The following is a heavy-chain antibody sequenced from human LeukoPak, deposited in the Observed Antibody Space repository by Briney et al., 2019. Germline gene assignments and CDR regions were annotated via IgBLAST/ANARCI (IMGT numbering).Heavy chain of an antibody. CDR1: GYTFTGYY. J-gene: IGHJ5*02. Sequence: ASVKVSCKASGYTFTGYYMHWVRQAPGQGLEWMGWINPNSGGTNYAQKFQGRVTMTRDTSISTAYMELSRLRSDDTAVYYCATCSSTSCYFRANWLDPWGQGTLVTVSS. D-gene: IGHD2-2*01. CDR3: ATCSSTSCYFRANWLDP. V-gene: IGHV1-2*02. CDR2: INPNSGGT.